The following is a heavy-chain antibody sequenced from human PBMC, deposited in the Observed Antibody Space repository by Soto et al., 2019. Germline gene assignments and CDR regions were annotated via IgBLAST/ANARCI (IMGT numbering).Heavy chain of an antibody. D-gene: IGHD6-19*01. V-gene: IGHV3-7*01. CDR3: AREFRSXGWFGTPVNYQLYGVDV. CDR2: IKEDGSEK. CDR1: GFTFSSYW. J-gene: IGHJ6*02. Sequence: PGGSLRLSCAASGFTFSSYWMSWVRQAPGKGLEWVANIKEDGSEKKYVDSVKGRFTISRDNAKNSLHLQMNSLRVEDTAVYYCAREFRSXGWFGTPVNYQLYGVDVWGQGATVTVSS.